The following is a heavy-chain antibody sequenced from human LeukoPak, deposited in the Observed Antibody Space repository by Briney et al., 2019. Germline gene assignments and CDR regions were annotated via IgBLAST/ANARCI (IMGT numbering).Heavy chain of an antibody. CDR2: ISGSGGST. D-gene: IGHD3-3*01. CDR1: GFTFSSYA. CDR3: ARDSGVVVIILDY. J-gene: IGHJ4*02. V-gene: IGHV3-23*01. Sequence: GGSLRLSCAASGFTFSSYAMSWVRQAPGKGLEWVSAISGSGGSTYYADSVKGRFTISRDNSKNTLYLQMNSLRAEDTAVYYCARDSGVVVIILDYWGQGTLVTVSS.